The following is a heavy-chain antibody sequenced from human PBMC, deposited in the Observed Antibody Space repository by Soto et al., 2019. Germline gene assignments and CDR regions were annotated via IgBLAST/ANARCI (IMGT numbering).Heavy chain of an antibody. J-gene: IGHJ3*01. V-gene: IGHV1-3*04. CDR3: ARGKCYGRNCGDDSFDF. CDR2: INTGNGDT. CDR1: GYAFSTYA. D-gene: IGHD2-21*02. Sequence: QVQLVQSGAEVKKPGASVKIYCQASGYAFSTYAIHWVRQVPGQRPEWMGWINTGNGDTKYSQRFQGRVTISRDTPATTAYMEVSSLRSEDTAVYYCARGKCYGRNCGDDSFDFWGQGTRVTVSS.